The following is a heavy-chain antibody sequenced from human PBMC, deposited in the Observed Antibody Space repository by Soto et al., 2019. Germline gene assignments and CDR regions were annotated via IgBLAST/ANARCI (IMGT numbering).Heavy chain of an antibody. D-gene: IGHD3-22*01. V-gene: IGHV3-30-3*01. CDR1: GFTFSSYA. Sequence: PVGSLRLSCAASGFTFSSYAMHWVRQAPGKGLEWVAVISYDGSNKYHADSVKGRFTISRDNSKNTLYLQMNSLRAEDTAVYYCARDVRITMIGGVKPENYYYGMSVPGQGTTVPASS. J-gene: IGHJ6*02. CDR3: ARDVRITMIGGVKPENYYYGMSV. CDR2: ISYDGSNK.